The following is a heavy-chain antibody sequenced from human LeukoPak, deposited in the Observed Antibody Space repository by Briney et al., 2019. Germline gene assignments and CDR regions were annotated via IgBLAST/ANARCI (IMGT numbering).Heavy chain of an antibody. V-gene: IGHV4-34*01. CDR1: GGSFSGYY. CDR3: ARGKKHYYYYMDV. Sequence: SETLSLTCAVYGGSFSGYYWSWIRHPPGKGLEWIGEINHSGSTNYNPSLKSRVTISVDTSKNQFSLKLSSVTAADTAVYYCARGKKHYYYYMDVWGKGTTVTVSS. J-gene: IGHJ6*03. CDR2: INHSGST.